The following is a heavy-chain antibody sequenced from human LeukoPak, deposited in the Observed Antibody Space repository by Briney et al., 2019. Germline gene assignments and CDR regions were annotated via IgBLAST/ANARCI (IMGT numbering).Heavy chain of an antibody. J-gene: IGHJ4*02. V-gene: IGHV3-23*01. CDR2: IRGSGGST. D-gene: IGHD6-13*01. Sequence: GGSLRLSCAASGFTFTSYAMTWVRQAPGKGLEWVSAIRGSGGSTYYADSVKGRFTISRDNSKNTLYLQMNSLRAGDTAVYYCAKGNIAAAVRAYSFDYWGQGILVTVSS. CDR1: GFTFTSYA. CDR3: AKGNIAAAVRAYSFDY.